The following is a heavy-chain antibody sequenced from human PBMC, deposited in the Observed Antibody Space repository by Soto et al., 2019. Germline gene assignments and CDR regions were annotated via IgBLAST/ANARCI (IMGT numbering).Heavy chain of an antibody. V-gene: IGHV5-10-1*01. CDR3: ARPKLPYFGRDSYYVLAYWYFDL. CDR1: GYSFTSYW. Sequence: GESLKISCKGSGYSFTSYWISWVRQMPGKGLEWMGRIDPVDSYTNYSPSFQGHVTISADKSISTAYLQWSSLKASDTAMYYCARPKLPYFGRDSYYVLAYWYFDLWGRGTPVTVSS. D-gene: IGHD2-21*02. J-gene: IGHJ2*01. CDR2: IDPVDSYT.